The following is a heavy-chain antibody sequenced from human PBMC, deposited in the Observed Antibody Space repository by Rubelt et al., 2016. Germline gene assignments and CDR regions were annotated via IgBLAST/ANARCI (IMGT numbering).Heavy chain of an antibody. CDR1: GYIFTSYG. V-gene: IGHV1-18*01. CDR2: IRAYNGNT. J-gene: IGHJ4*02. CDR3: ASGGRAARLFDY. D-gene: IGHD6-6*01. Sequence: QVQLVQSGAEVKKPGASVKVSCQASGYIFTSYGISWVRQAPGQGREWMGWIRAYNGNTNYAQKLQVRVTRTTHTSTSTAYMELRSLRSDDTSVYYCASGGRAARLFDYWGQGTRVTVSS.